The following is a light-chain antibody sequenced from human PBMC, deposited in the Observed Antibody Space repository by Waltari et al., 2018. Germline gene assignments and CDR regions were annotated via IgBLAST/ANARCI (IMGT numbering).Light chain of an antibody. CDR3: SMYMGSGIWV. CDR2: KGI. V-gene: IGLV8-61*01. CDR1: SCSVSSTSY. Sequence: QTVVTQEPSLSVSPGGTVTLTCALSSCSVSSTSYPTWYQQTPGQPPRTLLYKGISRSSGVPDRFSGSILGNTAALTITGAQADDESDYYCSMYMGSGIWVFGGGTKLTVL. J-gene: IGLJ3*02.